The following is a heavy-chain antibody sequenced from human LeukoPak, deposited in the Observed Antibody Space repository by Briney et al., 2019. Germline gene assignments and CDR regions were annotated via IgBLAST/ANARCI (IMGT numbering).Heavy chain of an antibody. J-gene: IGHJ4*02. D-gene: IGHD3-10*01. CDR2: ISSGGST. CDR3: VKERYGSGSYYFDY. Sequence: PGGSLRLSCSASGFTFSSYAMLWVRQAPGKGLECVSAISSGGSTHYADSVKGRFTISRDDSENTLYLQMSSLRAEDTAVYYCVKERYGSGSYYFDYWGQGTLVTVSS. V-gene: IGHV3-64D*09. CDR1: GFTFSSYA.